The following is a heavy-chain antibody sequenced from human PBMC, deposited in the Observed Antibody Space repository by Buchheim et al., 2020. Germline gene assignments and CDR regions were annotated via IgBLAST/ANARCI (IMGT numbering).Heavy chain of an antibody. CDR3: ARDLFGYYYDSSGYYPGDY. J-gene: IGHJ4*02. CDR2: ISYDGSNK. D-gene: IGHD3-22*01. Sequence: VQLVESGGGLVKPGGSLRLSCADSGFTFSSYAMHWVRQAPGKGLEWVAVISYDGSNKYYADSVQGRFTISRDNSKNTLSLQMNSLRAEDTAVYYCARDLFGYYYDSSGYYPGDYWGQGTL. V-gene: IGHV3-30-3*01. CDR1: GFTFSSYA.